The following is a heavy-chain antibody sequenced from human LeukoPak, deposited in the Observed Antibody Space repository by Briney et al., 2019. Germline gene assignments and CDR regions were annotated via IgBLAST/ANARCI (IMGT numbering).Heavy chain of an antibody. Sequence: PGGSLRLSCAASGFTFRDYYMTWVRQAPGKGLEWVSYISSSGSYTNNADSVKGRFTISRDNSKNTLYLQMNSLRAEDTAVYYCAKGGPYYYGSGSYEGFDYWGQGTLVTVSS. CDR1: GFTFRDYY. V-gene: IGHV3-11*05. J-gene: IGHJ4*02. CDR2: ISSSGSYT. CDR3: AKGGPYYYGSGSYEGFDY. D-gene: IGHD3-10*01.